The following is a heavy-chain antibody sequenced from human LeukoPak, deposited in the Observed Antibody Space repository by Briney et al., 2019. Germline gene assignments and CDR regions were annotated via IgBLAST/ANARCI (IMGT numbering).Heavy chain of an antibody. CDR2: IHTSGST. V-gene: IGHV4-4*07. CDR1: GGSISSYY. J-gene: IGHJ4*02. D-gene: IGHD6-19*01. Sequence: SETLSLTCIVSGGSISSYYWSWIRQPAGKGLEWIGQIHTSGSTNYNPSLKSRVAMSVDTSKNQFFLELSSVTAADTAVYYCAGRAQTTGWSFDYWGQGALVTVSS. CDR3: AGRAQTTGWSFDY.